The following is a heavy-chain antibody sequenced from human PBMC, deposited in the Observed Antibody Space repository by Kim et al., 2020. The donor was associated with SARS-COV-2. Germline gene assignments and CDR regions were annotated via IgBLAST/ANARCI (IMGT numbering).Heavy chain of an antibody. D-gene: IGHD4-4*01. V-gene: IGHV3-48*03. CDR3: ARGPNYSPFDY. J-gene: IGHJ4*02. Sequence: DYADYGRGRFTISRDNDKNSLYLQMNSLRAEDTAVYYCARGPNYSPFDYWGQGTLVTVSS.